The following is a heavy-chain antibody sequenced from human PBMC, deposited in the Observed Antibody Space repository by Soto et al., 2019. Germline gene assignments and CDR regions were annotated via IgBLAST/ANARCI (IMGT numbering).Heavy chain of an antibody. J-gene: IGHJ4*02. CDR3: ARGSHDYGDYWFYFDY. CDR1: GGTFSSYA. Sequence: SVKVSCKASGGTFSSYAISWVRQAPGQGLEWMGGIIPIFGTANYAQKFQGRVTITADESTSTAYMELSSLRSEDTAVYYCARGSHDYGDYWFYFDYWGQGTLVTVSS. V-gene: IGHV1-69*13. CDR2: IIPIFGTA. D-gene: IGHD4-17*01.